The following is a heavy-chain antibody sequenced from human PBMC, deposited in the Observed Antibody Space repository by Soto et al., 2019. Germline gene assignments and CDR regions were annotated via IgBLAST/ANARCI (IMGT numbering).Heavy chain of an antibody. CDR2: NRSISGDI. V-gene: IGHV3-21*01. Sequence: EVQLVESGGGLVKPGGSLRLSCAASGFTFSDYTMNWVRQAPGKGLEWVSSNRSISGDIYYADSVKGRFTISRDNAKNSLYLQMNSLRAEDTAVYYCARDNWFDPWGQGTLVTVSS. J-gene: IGHJ5*02. CDR1: GFTFSDYT. CDR3: ARDNWFDP.